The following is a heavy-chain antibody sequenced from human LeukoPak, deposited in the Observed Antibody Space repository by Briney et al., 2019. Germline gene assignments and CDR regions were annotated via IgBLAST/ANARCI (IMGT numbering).Heavy chain of an antibody. CDR2: ISGSGGST. CDR3: AKDLQLAHDY. D-gene: IGHD5-18*01. CDR1: EFSVGSNY. Sequence: GGSLRLSCAASEFSVGSNYMTWVRQAPGKGLEWVSAISGSGGSTYYADSVKGRFTISRDNSKNTLYLQMNSLRAEDTAVYYCAKDLQLAHDYWGQGTLVTVSS. V-gene: IGHV3-23*01. J-gene: IGHJ4*02.